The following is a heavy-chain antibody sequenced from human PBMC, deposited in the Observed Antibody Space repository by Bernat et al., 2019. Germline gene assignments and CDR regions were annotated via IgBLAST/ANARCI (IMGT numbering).Heavy chain of an antibody. Sequence: QITLKESGPTLVKPTQTLTLTCTFSGFSLSTSGVGVGWIRQPPGKALEWLALIYWDDDKRYSPSLKSRLTITKDTSKTHVFITMTNMDPVDTATYYCAHSDSGWAYNWFDPWGQGTLVTVSS. CDR3: AHSDSGWAYNWFDP. CDR2: IYWDDDK. J-gene: IGHJ5*02. V-gene: IGHV2-5*02. CDR1: GFSLSTSGVG. D-gene: IGHD6-19*01.